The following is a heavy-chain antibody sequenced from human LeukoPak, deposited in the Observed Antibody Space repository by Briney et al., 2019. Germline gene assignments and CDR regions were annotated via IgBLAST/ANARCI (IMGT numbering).Heavy chain of an antibody. V-gene: IGHV3-23*01. Sequence: PGGSLRLSCAASGFTFSSYAMNWVRQAPGKGLEWVSAISGSGGGTYYSDSVKGRFTISRDNSKNTLYLQMNSLRAEDTAVYYCAKAPRYYYDSSGYPYYFDYWGQGTLVTVSS. CDR3: AKAPRYYYDSSGYPYYFDY. J-gene: IGHJ4*02. D-gene: IGHD3-22*01. CDR2: ISGSGGGT. CDR1: GFTFSSYA.